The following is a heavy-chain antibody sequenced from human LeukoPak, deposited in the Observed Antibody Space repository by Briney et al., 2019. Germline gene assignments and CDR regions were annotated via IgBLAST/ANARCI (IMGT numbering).Heavy chain of an antibody. Sequence: GGSLRLSCAASGFTFSSYAMSWVRQAPGKGLEWVSAISGSGGSTYYADSVKGRFTISGDNSKNTLYLQMNSLRAEDTAVYYCAPWAPLQTTVTTSDSWGQGTLVTVSS. J-gene: IGHJ4*02. CDR3: APWAPLQTTVTTSDS. CDR2: ISGSGGST. D-gene: IGHD4-17*01. V-gene: IGHV3-23*01. CDR1: GFTFSSYA.